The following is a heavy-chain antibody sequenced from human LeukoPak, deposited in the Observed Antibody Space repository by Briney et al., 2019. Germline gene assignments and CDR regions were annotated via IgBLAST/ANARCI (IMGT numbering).Heavy chain of an antibody. CDR2: ISGSGGST. J-gene: IGHJ5*02. D-gene: IGHD2-21*01. CDR1: GFTFSNYA. CDR3: AKLSDLFEGWFDP. Sequence: GGSLRLSCAASGFTFSNYALSWVRQAPGKGLEWVSAISGSGGSTYYADSVRGRFTISRDNSKNTLYLQMNSLRAEDTAVYYCAKLSDLFEGWFDPWGQGTLVTVSS. V-gene: IGHV3-23*01.